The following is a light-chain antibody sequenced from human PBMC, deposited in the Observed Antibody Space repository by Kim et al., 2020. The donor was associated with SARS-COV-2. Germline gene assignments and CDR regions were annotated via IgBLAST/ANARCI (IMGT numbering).Light chain of an antibody. Sequence: VTLHRQSWQCCLNPSISKNFLAWYQQKPGQPPKLLIYLASTRESGVPERFSGSGSGTDFTLTISNLQAADVAVYYCQQYYSTLWTFGQGTKVDIK. J-gene: IGKJ1*01. CDR3: QQYYSTLWT. CDR2: LAS. V-gene: IGKV4-1*01. CDR1: QCCLNPSISKNF.